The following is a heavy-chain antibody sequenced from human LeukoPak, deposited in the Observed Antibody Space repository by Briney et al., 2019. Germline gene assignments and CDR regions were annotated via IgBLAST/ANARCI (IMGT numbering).Heavy chain of an antibody. D-gene: IGHD3-22*01. V-gene: IGHV1-69*06. CDR2: ISPILGSL. J-gene: IGHJ3*02. CDR1: GGTLSSYD. Sequence: ASVKVSCKASGGTLSSYDICWVRQAPGQGLEWMGGISPILGSLNYAQKFQGRVTITADKSTNTAYMELRSLRSEDTAVYYCARKFYYDTSGYSAFDIWGQGTLVTVSS. CDR3: ARKFYYDTSGYSAFDI.